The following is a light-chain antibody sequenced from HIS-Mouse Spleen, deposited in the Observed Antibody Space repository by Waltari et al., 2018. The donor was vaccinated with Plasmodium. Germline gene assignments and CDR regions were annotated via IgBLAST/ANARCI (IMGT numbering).Light chain of an antibody. J-gene: IGKJ1*01. Sequence: DIQMTQSPSSLSASVGDTVTTTCPASQSIRSYLNWYQQKPGKAPKFMIYAASSLQSGVPSRFSGSGSGTDFTLTISSLKPEDCATYYCQQSYSTPWTFGQGTKVEIK. CDR1: QSIRSY. V-gene: IGKV1-39*01. CDR2: AAS. CDR3: QQSYSTPWT.